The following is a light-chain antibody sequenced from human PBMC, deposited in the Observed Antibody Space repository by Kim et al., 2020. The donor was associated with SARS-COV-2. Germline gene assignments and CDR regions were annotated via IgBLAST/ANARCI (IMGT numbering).Light chain of an antibody. CDR1: NMGAKS. Sequence: APGKTASLTWGGDNMGAKSVNWYQQKPGQAPVVVIYYDSGRPSGIPERFSGSNSGNTATLTISRVEAGDEADCYCQVWDRTSDRVFGGGTQLTVL. CDR3: QVWDRTSDRV. V-gene: IGLV3-21*04. CDR2: YDS. J-gene: IGLJ3*02.